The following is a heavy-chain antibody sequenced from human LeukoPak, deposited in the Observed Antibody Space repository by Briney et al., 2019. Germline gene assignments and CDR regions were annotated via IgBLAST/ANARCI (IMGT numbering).Heavy chain of an antibody. CDR3: ARDIFPYCSGGSCDSS. CDR2: IYHSGST. J-gene: IGHJ5*02. CDR1: GGSISSYY. Sequence: PSETLSLTCTVSGGSISSYYWGWIRQPPGKGLEWIGSIYHSGSTYYNPSLKSRVTISVDTSKNQFSLKLSSVTAADTAVYYCARDIFPYCSGGSCDSSWGQGTLVTVSS. V-gene: IGHV4-38-2*02. D-gene: IGHD2-15*01.